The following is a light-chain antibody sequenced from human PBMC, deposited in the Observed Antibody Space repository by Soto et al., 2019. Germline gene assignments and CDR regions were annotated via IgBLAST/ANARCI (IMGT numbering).Light chain of an antibody. CDR2: DTF. J-gene: IGKJ2*01. CDR1: QSVTNY. V-gene: IGKV3-20*01. Sequence: IVLTQSPGTLSLSPGESASLSCRASQSVTNYLAWYQQKPGQAPRLLIYDTFTRAAGIPDRFSVSGSGTDFTLIISTLEPEDFALYYCQQYAVSPYTFGQGTKLEIK. CDR3: QQYAVSPYT.